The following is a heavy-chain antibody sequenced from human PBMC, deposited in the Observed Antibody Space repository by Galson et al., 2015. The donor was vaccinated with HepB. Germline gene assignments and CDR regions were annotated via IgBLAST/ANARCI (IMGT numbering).Heavy chain of an antibody. CDR1: GFTFDDYA. D-gene: IGHD4-17*01. CDR2: INWNSGSI. CDR3: AKDIFDYGDYRSSMDV. V-gene: IGHV3-9*01. J-gene: IGHJ6*02. Sequence: SLRLSCAASGFTFDDYAMHWVRQAPGKGLEWVSGINWNSGSIGYADSVKGRFTISRDNAKNSLYLQMNSLRAEDTALYYCAKDIFDYGDYRSSMDVWGQGTTVTVSS.